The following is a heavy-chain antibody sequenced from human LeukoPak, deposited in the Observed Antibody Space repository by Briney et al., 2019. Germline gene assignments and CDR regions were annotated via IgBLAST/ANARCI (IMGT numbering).Heavy chain of an antibody. J-gene: IGHJ4*02. Sequence: SQTLSLTCTVSGGSISGYYWSWIRQPAGKGLEWIGRIYTSGSTNYNPSLKSRVTMSVDTSKNQFSLKLSSVTAADTAVYYCARDSNYSGIDYWGQGTLVTVSS. V-gene: IGHV4-4*07. CDR3: ARDSNYSGIDY. CDR2: IYTSGST. D-gene: IGHD1-26*01. CDR1: GGSISGYY.